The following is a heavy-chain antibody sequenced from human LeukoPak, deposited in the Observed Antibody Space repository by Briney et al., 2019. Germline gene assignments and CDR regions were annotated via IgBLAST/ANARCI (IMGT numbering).Heavy chain of an antibody. J-gene: IGHJ5*02. D-gene: IGHD6-13*01. CDR2: ISYST. CDR3: AGLPGAGHKNWFDP. CDR1: GGSISSYY. Sequence: SETLSLTCTVSGGSISSYYWSWIRQPPGKGLEWIGYISYSTNYNPSLKSRVTISVDTSKNQFSLKLSSVTAADTAVYYCAGLPGAGHKNWFDPWGQGTLVTVSS. V-gene: IGHV4-59*01.